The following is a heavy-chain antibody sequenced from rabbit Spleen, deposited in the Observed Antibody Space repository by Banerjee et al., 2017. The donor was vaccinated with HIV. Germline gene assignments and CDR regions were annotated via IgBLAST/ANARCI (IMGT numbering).Heavy chain of an antibody. J-gene: IGHJ4*01. CDR2: IYPGSFDST. CDR3: ARSYVGSDGSYSL. Sequence: QSLEESGGDLVKPGASLALTCTASGFSFSNNYYMCWVRQAPGKGLEWIACIYPGSFDSTVYASWAKGRFTISRTSSTTVTLQVTSLTAADTATYFCARSYVGSDGSYSLWGPGTLVTVS. D-gene: IGHD1-1*01. V-gene: IGHV1S40*01. CDR1: GFSFSNNYY.